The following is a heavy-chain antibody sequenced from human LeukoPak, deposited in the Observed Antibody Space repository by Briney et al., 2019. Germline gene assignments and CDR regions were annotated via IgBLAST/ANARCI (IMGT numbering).Heavy chain of an antibody. V-gene: IGHV4-59*01. J-gene: IGHJ2*01. D-gene: IGHD1-26*01. Sequence: SETLSLTCTVSGGSISSYYWSWSRQPPGKGLEWIGYSYYSGSTNYNPSLKSRVTISVDTSKNQFSLKLSSVTAADTAVYYCARVGGSQHDWYFDLWGRGTLVTVSS. CDR3: ARVGGSQHDWYFDL. CDR1: GGSISSYY. CDR2: SYYSGST.